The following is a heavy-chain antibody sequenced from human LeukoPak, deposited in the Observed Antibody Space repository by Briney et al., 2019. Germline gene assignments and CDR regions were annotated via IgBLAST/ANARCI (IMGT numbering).Heavy chain of an antibody. J-gene: IGHJ4*02. D-gene: IGHD5-18*01. Sequence: WGSLRLSCAASGFTFSSYAMSWVRQAPGKGLEWVSAISGSGGSTYYADSVKGRFTISRDNSKNTLYLQMNSLRAEDTAVYYCAKDPNTAMGPGLFDYWGQGTLVTVSS. CDR2: ISGSGGST. CDR1: GFTFSSYA. CDR3: AKDPNTAMGPGLFDY. V-gene: IGHV3-23*01.